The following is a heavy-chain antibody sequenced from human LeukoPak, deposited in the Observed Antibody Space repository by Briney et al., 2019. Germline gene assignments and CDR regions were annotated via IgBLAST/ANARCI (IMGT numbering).Heavy chain of an antibody. CDR2: ISAYNGNT. CDR1: GYTFTSYG. CDR3: ARTARNYVWGSYRSGPDY. Sequence: ASVKVSCKASGYTFTSYGISWVRQAPGQGLEWMGWISAYNGNTNYAQKLQGRVTMTTDTSTSTAYMELRSLRSDDTAVYYCARTARNYVWGSYRSGPDYWGQGTLVTVSP. J-gene: IGHJ4*02. V-gene: IGHV1-18*01. D-gene: IGHD3-16*02.